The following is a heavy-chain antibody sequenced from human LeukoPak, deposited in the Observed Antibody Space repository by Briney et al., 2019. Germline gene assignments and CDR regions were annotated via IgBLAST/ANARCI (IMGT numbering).Heavy chain of an antibody. J-gene: IGHJ4*02. D-gene: IGHD5-18*01. V-gene: IGHV4-31*03. CDR3: AREAAVTKVYYFDY. CDR2: IYYSGST. CDR1: GGSISSGGYY. Sequence: SQTLSLTCTVSGGSISSGGYYWSWIRQHPGKGLEWIGYIYYSGSTYYNPSLKSRVTISVDTSKSQFSLKLSSVTAADTAVYYCAREAAVTKVYYFDYWGQGTLVTVSS.